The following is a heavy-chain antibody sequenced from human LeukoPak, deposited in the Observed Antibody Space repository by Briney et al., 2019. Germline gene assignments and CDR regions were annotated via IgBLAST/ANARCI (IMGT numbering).Heavy chain of an antibody. CDR3: ARDLPSSGWYPYYYYYYGMDV. D-gene: IGHD6-19*01. Sequence: ASVKVSCKASRYTFTGYYMHWVRQAPGQGLEWMGWINPNSGATNYAQKFQGRVTMTTDTSTSTAYMELRSLRSDDTAVYYCARDLPSSGWYPYYYYYYGMDVWGQGTTVTVSS. J-gene: IGHJ6*02. CDR1: RYTFTGYY. CDR2: INPNSGAT. V-gene: IGHV1-2*02.